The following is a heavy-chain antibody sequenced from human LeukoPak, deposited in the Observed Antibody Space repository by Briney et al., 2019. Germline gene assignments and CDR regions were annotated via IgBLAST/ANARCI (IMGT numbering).Heavy chain of an antibody. D-gene: IGHD3-22*01. CDR1: GFTFSSYG. CDR3: ARDEVYYDSSGSSH. Sequence: GGSLRLSCAASGFTFSSYGMHWVRQAPGKGLEWVAVIWYDGSNKYYADSVKGRFTIPRDNSKNTLYLQMNSLRAEDTAVYYCARDEVYYDSSGSSHWGQGTLVTVSS. J-gene: IGHJ4*02. V-gene: IGHV3-33*01. CDR2: IWYDGSNK.